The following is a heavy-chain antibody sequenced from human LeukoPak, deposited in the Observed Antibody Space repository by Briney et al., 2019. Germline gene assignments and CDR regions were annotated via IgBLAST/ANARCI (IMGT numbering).Heavy chain of an antibody. CDR3: AKCISAYYYGSGSYTEYYGMDV. CDR1: GFTFSSYA. V-gene: IGHV3-23*01. D-gene: IGHD3-10*01. Sequence: GGSLRLSCAASGFTFSSYAMSWVRQAPGKGLEWVSAISGSGGSTYYADSVKGRFTISRDNSKNTLYLQMNSLSAEDTAVYYCAKCISAYYYGSGSYTEYYGMDVWGKGTTVTVSS. CDR2: ISGSGGST. J-gene: IGHJ6*04.